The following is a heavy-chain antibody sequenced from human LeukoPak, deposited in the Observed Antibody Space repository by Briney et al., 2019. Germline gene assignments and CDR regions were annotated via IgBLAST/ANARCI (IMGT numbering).Heavy chain of an antibody. CDR2: IRSKANTYAT. D-gene: IGHD3-22*01. J-gene: IGHJ4*02. CDR1: GFTFSDSA. Sequence: GGSLKLSCAASGFTFSDSAMHWVRQASGEGLEWLCRIRSKANTYATAYAASVKGRFTISRDDSKNTAYLQMNSLKTEDTAVYYCTGQAYYYDTSGFNFDYWGQGILVAVSS. CDR3: TGQAYYYDTSGFNFDY. V-gene: IGHV3-73*01.